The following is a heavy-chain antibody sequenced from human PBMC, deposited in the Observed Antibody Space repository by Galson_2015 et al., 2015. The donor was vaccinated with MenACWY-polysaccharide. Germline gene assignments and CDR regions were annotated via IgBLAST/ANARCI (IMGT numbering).Heavy chain of an antibody. J-gene: IGHJ4*02. CDR3: AKGSTTSYYGNIDY. Sequence: SLRLSCAVSGFTFSSYAVNWVRQAPGKGLEWVSAFSGSDGSTYYADSVRGRFTVSRDNSKDTLYLQMNSLRAEDTAVYYCAKGSTTSYYGNIDYWGQGTLVTVSS. CDR2: FSGSDGST. V-gene: IGHV3-23*01. D-gene: IGHD3-10*01. CDR1: GFTFSSYA.